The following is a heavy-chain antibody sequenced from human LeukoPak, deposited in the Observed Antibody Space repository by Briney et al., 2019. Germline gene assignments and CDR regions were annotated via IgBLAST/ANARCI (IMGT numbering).Heavy chain of an antibody. V-gene: IGHV1-2*06. CDR3: ARGYSGYEWKVGS. Sequence: ASVKVSCKASGYRFTDYYIHWVRQAPGQGLEWLGRINPKTDGREYGQRFQGRVTVTRDTSINTVYLDLTRLRSDDTALYYCARGYSGYEWKVGSWGRGTRPTVSS. D-gene: IGHD5-12*01. CDR2: INPKTDGR. J-gene: IGHJ5*02. CDR1: GYRFTDYY.